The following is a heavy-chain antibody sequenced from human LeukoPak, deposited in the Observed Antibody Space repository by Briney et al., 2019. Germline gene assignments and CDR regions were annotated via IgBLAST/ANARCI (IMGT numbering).Heavy chain of an antibody. CDR2: IVVGSGNT. V-gene: IGHV1-58*02. J-gene: IGHJ6*02. CDR1: GFTFTSSA. CDR3: AATVHYCSGGGCYNHYYGMDV. D-gene: IGHD2-15*01. Sequence: SVKVSCKASGFTFTSSAMQWVRQARGQRFEWIGWIVVGSGNTNSAQKFQERVTITRDMSTSTAYMELSGLRSEDTAVYYCAATVHYCSGGGCYNHYYGMDVWGRGTTVTVSS.